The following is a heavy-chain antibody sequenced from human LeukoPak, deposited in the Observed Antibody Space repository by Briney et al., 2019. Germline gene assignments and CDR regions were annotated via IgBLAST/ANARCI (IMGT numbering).Heavy chain of an antibody. Sequence: ASVKLSCKASGYTFTSYGVSWERQAPGQGLEWMGWISAYNGNTNYAQKLQGRVTMTTDTSTSTAYMELRSLRSDDTAVYYCAREPYSGSYYGDYWGQGTLVTVSS. CDR3: AREPYSGSYYGDY. CDR2: ISAYNGNT. V-gene: IGHV1-18*01. CDR1: GYTFTSYG. J-gene: IGHJ4*02. D-gene: IGHD1-26*01.